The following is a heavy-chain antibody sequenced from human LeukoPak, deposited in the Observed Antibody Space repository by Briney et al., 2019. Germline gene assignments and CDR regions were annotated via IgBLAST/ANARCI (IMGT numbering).Heavy chain of an antibody. CDR2: ISNSGTT. Sequence: PSKTLSLTCTVSGGSISTYFSTWIRQPPGKRLEWIGYISNSGTTNYNPSLKSRVTISVDTSKNQFSLKVTSVTAADTAVYYCARGALTGPFYFDYWGQGTLVTVSS. D-gene: IGHD3-9*01. J-gene: IGHJ4*02. CDR3: ARGALTGPFYFDY. V-gene: IGHV4-59*01. CDR1: GGSISTYF.